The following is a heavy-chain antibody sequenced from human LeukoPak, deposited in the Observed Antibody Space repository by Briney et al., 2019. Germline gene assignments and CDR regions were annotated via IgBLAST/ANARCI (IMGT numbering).Heavy chain of an antibody. J-gene: IGHJ4*02. Sequence: GGSLRLSCAASGFTFSSYGMHWVRQAPGKGLEWVAVISYDGSNKYYADSVKGRFTISRDNSKNTLYLQMNSLRAEDTAVYYCARRHGYDSSGYSYWGQGTLVTVSS. CDR2: ISYDGSNK. CDR1: GFTFSSYG. CDR3: ARRHGYDSSGYSY. D-gene: IGHD3-22*01. V-gene: IGHV3-30*03.